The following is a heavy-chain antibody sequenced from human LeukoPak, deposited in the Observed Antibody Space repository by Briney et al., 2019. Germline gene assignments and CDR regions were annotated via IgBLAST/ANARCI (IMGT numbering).Heavy chain of an antibody. CDR2: IYYSGST. CDR3: ARTTEGGYTYGYFYYYYMDV. J-gene: IGHJ6*03. V-gene: IGHV4-39*07. CDR1: GGSISSSSYY. D-gene: IGHD5-18*01. Sequence: PSETLSLACTVSGGSISSSSYYWGWIRQPPGKGPEWIGSIYYSGSTNYNPSLKSRVTISVDTSKNQFSLKLTSVTAADTAVYYCARTTEGGYTYGYFYYYYMDVWGKGTTVTISS.